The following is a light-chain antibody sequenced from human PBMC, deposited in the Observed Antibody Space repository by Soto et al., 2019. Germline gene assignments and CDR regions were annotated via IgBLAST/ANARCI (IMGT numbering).Light chain of an antibody. CDR3: CSYVGGYSYV. CDR1: SSDVGGYNS. CDR2: DVS. Sequence: QSALTQPRSVSGSPGQSVTVSCIVASSDVGGYNSVSWYQQHPGKAPKLMIYDVSKRPSGVPDRFSGSKSGNTASLTISGLQAEDEADYYCCSYVGGYSYVFGTGTKVTV. J-gene: IGLJ1*01. V-gene: IGLV2-11*01.